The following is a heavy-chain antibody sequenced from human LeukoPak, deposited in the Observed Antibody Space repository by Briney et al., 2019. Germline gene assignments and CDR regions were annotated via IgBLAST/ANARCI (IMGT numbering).Heavy chain of an antibody. J-gene: IGHJ4*02. D-gene: IGHD4-17*01. CDR3: ASGGDLVDGDYSPYFDY. CDR2: ITSRSITV. CDR1: GFTFRNYN. Sequence: QPGRSLRLSCAASGFTFRNYNMNWVRQAPGKGLEWLSYITSRSITVYYAYSVKGRFTISRDNAKNSLYLQMNSLRDEDTAVYYCASGGDLVDGDYSPYFDYWGQGALVSVSS. V-gene: IGHV3-48*02.